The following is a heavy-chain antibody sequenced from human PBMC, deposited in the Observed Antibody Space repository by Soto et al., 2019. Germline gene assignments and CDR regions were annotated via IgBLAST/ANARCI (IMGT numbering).Heavy chain of an antibody. CDR2: INHRGST. CDR1: GGSFSGYY. Sequence: QVQLQQWGAGLLKPSETLSLTCAVYGGSFSGYYWSWIRQPPGKGLEWIGEINHRGSTTYNPSLKSRVTKSVDTSKNQFSLKLSSVSAADTAVYYCARVGGYYFGSVRNPWGQGTLVTVSS. D-gene: IGHD3-10*01. V-gene: IGHV4-34*01. CDR3: ARVGGYYFGSVRNP. J-gene: IGHJ5*02.